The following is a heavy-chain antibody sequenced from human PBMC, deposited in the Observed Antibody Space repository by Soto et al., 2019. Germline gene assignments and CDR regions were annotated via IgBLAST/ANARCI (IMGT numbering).Heavy chain of an antibody. D-gene: IGHD3-22*01. Sequence: QVQLVQSGAEVKKPGSSVKVSCKASGGTFSSYAISWVRQAPGQGLEWMGGIIPIFGTANYAQKFQVRVTSTADESTSTAYMELSSLRSEDTTVYYCARTRYYYDSSGYYVYVYFDYWGQGTLVTVSS. CDR3: ARTRYYYDSSGYYVYVYFDY. CDR1: GGTFSSYA. V-gene: IGHV1-69*01. J-gene: IGHJ4*02. CDR2: IIPIFGTA.